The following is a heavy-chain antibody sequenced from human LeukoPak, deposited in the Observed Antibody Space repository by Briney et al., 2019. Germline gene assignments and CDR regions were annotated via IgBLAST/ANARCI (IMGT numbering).Heavy chain of an antibody. CDR1: GYSISSGCY. Sequence: SETLFLTCAVSGYSISSGCYWGWIRQPPGKGLEWVGSIYHSGSTYYNPSLKSRVTISVDTSKNQFSLKLSSVTAADTAVYYCARVWETTQFDYWGQGTLVTVSS. CDR3: ARVWETTQFDY. V-gene: IGHV4-38-2*01. J-gene: IGHJ4*02. CDR2: IYHSGST. D-gene: IGHD1-7*01.